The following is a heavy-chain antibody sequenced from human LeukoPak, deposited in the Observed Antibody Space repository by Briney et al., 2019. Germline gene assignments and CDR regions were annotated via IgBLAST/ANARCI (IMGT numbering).Heavy chain of an antibody. Sequence: ASVKVSCKASGYTFTSYYMHWVRQAPGQGLEWMGIINPSGGSTSYAQKFQGRVTMTRDMSTSTVYMELSGLRSEDTAVYFCARDWGVGGRPGYMDVWGQGTLVTVSS. CDR1: GYTFTSYY. CDR2: INPSGGST. D-gene: IGHD6-6*01. CDR3: ARDWGVGGRPGYMDV. J-gene: IGHJ4*02. V-gene: IGHV1-46*01.